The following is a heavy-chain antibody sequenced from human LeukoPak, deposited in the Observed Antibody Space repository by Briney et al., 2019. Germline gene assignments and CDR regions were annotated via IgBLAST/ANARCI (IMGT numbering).Heavy chain of an antibody. CDR1: GDTFTGHY. J-gene: IGHJ6*03. V-gene: IGHV1-2*06. CDR3: ARDPREYSSTWYGGYYMDV. D-gene: IGHD6-13*01. Sequence: ASVKVSCKASGDTFTGHYMHWVRQAPGQGLEWMGRINPDSGGTTYAQKFQGRVTMTRDTSISTAYMELYSLRSDDTAVYYCARDPREYSSTWYGGYYMDVWGKGTTVTVSS. CDR2: INPDSGGT.